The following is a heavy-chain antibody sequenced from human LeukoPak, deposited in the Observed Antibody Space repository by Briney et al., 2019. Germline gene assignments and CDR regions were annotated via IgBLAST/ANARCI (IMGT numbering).Heavy chain of an antibody. CDR1: GFSVSDSW. D-gene: IGHD6-13*01. CDR2: IKQDGSEK. J-gene: IGHJ4*02. CDR3: AREWQGGIAAAGTRIEGDY. V-gene: IGHV3-7*01. Sequence: GGSLRLSCAVSGFSVSDSWMTWVRQAPGKGLEWVANIKQDGSEKNYVDSVKGRFTISRDNAENSLFLQMNSLRVEDTAVYYCAREWQGGIAAAGTRIEGDYWGQGTLVAVSS.